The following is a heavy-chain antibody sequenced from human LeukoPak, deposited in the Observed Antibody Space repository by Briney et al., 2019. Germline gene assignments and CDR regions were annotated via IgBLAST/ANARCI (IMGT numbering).Heavy chain of an antibody. J-gene: IGHJ4*02. CDR3: ARVPFGYSYGMAFDY. V-gene: IGHV4-59*10. CDR1: GGSFSGYY. Sequence: RSSETLSLTCAVYGGSFSGYYWSWIRQPAGKGLEWIGRIYTSGSTNYNPSLKSRVTMSVDTSKNQFSLKLSSVTAADTAVYYCARVPFGYSYGMAFDYWGQGTLVTVSS. D-gene: IGHD5-18*01. CDR2: IYTSGST.